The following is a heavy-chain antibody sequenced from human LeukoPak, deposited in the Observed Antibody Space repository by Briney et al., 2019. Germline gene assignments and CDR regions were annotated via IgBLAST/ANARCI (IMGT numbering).Heavy chain of an antibody. J-gene: IGHJ4*02. D-gene: IGHD1-26*01. CDR2: ISSSSSYI. CDR3: ASDGSRPVVYYFDY. V-gene: IGHV3-21*01. CDR1: GFTFSSYS. Sequence: PGGSLRLSCAASGFTFSSYSMNWVRQAPGKGLEWVSSISSSSSYIYYADSVKGRFTISRDNAKNSLYLQMNSLRAEDTAVYYCASDGSRPVVYYFDYWGQGTLVTISS.